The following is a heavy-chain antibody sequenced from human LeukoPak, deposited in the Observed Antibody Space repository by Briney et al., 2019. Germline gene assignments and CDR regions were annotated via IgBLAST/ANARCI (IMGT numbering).Heavy chain of an antibody. CDR3: ARETVAPYCSSTSCYYYYMDA. D-gene: IGHD2-2*01. V-gene: IGHV4-4*07. CDR1: GGSISSYY. J-gene: IGHJ6*03. CDR2: IYTSGST. Sequence: SETLSLTCTVSGGSISSYYWSWIRQPAGKGLEWIGRIYTSGSTNYNPSLKSRVTMSVDTSKNQFSLKLSSVTAADTAVYYCARETVAPYCSSTSCYYYYMDAWGKGTTVTVSS.